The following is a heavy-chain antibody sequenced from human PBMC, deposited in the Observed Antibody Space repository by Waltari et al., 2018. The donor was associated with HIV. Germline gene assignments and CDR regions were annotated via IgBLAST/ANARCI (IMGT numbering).Heavy chain of an antibody. CDR3: ARGRLWFGESYYFDY. CDR2: INAGNGNT. CDR1: GYTFTSYA. V-gene: IGHV1-3*01. D-gene: IGHD3-10*01. Sequence: QVQLVQSGAEVKKPGASVKVSCKASGYTFTSYAMHWVRQAPGQRLEWMGWINAGNGNTKYSQKFQGRVTITRDTSASTAYMELSSLRSEDTAVYYCARGRLWFGESYYFDYWGQGTLVTVSS. J-gene: IGHJ4*02.